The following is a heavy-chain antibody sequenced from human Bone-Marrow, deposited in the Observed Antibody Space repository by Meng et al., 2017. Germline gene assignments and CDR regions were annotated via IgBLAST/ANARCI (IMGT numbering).Heavy chain of an antibody. V-gene: IGHV1-8*02. D-gene: IGHD7-27*01. CDR3: ARGVLLELGKMG. Sequence: ASVKVSCKASGYTFTSYGISWVRQATGQGLEWMGWMNPNSGNTGYAQKFQGRVTMTRNTSISTAYMELSSLRSEDTAVYYCARGVLLELGKMGWGQGTLVTVSS. CDR1: GYTFTSYG. CDR2: MNPNSGNT. J-gene: IGHJ4*02.